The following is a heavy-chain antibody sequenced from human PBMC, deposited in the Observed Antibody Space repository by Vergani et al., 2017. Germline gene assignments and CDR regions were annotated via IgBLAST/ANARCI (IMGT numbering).Heavy chain of an antibody. J-gene: IGHJ3*02. CDR1: GFPFSSHG. Sequence: EAQLLESGGGLVQPGGSLRLCCVASGFPFSSHGMSWVRQTPGKGPEWVSCISSGGDYTYYSDSVKGRFSVSRDNSKNTLYLQINSLRAEGTAVYFCAKIRVVARWAFDIWGRGTMVTVSS. D-gene: IGHD3-22*01. CDR3: AKIRVVARWAFDI. CDR2: ISSGGDYT. V-gene: IGHV3-23*01.